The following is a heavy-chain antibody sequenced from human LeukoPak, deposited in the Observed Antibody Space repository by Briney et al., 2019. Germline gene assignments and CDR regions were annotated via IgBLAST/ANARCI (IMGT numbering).Heavy chain of an antibody. Sequence: SETLSLTCAVYGGSFSGCYWSWIRQPPGKGLEWIGEINHSGSTNYNPSLKSRVTISVDTSKNQFSLKLSSVTAADTAVYYCARGKGTEIYRYSSSWFPHSWFDPWGQGTLVTVSS. J-gene: IGHJ5*02. CDR1: GGSFSGCY. CDR2: INHSGST. V-gene: IGHV4-34*01. D-gene: IGHD6-13*01. CDR3: ARGKGTEIYRYSSSWFPHSWFDP.